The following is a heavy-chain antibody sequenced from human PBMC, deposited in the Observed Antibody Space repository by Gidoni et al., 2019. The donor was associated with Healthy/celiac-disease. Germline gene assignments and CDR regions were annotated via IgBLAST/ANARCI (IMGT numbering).Heavy chain of an antibody. Sequence: QVQLVESGGGVVQPGRSLRLSCAASGFTFSSYAMHWVRQAPGKGLEWVAVISYDGSNKYYAESVKGRFTISRDNSKNTLYLQMNSLRAEDTAVYYCARAPVAARPATDYGMDVWGQGTTVTVSS. CDR3: ARAPVAARPATDYGMDV. D-gene: IGHD6-6*01. V-gene: IGHV3-30-3*01. CDR2: ISYDGSNK. CDR1: GFTFSSYA. J-gene: IGHJ6*02.